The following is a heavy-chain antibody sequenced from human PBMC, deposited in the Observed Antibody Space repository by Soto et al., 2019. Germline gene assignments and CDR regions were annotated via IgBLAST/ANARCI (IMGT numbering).Heavy chain of an antibody. D-gene: IGHD6-19*01. Sequence: PSETLSRTCTVSGGSISSSSYYWVWIRQPPGKGLEWIGSIYYSGSTYYNPSLKSRVTISVDTSKNQFSLKLSSVTAADTAVYYCARPWFSSGWYYDAFDIWGQGTMVTVSS. J-gene: IGHJ3*02. CDR3: ARPWFSSGWYYDAFDI. CDR1: GGSISSSSYY. V-gene: IGHV4-39*01. CDR2: IYYSGST.